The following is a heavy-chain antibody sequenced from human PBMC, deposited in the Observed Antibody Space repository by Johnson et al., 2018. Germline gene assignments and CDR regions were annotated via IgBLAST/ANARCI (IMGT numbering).Heavy chain of an antibody. V-gene: IGHV4-59*01. CDR2: IYYTGKTT. CDR3: ARAYFSGRSCPPYYYMDV. Sequence: QVQLVESGPGLVKPSETLSLTCSVSSDSISNYFWSWIRQPPGKALEWIGYIYYTGKTTKYNPSLNSRVTMSVDTSKNTFSLKLSSVTPADTAIHYCARAYFSGRSCPPYYYMDVWGQGTTVTVSS. J-gene: IGHJ6*03. CDR1: SDSISNYF. D-gene: IGHD2-15*01.